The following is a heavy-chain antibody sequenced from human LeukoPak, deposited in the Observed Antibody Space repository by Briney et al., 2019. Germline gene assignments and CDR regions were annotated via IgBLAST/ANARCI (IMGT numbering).Heavy chain of an antibody. J-gene: IGHJ3*02. D-gene: IGHD3-22*01. Sequence: ASVKVSCKASGYTFTGYYMHWVRQAPGQGLEWMGWINPNSGGTNYAQKFQGRVTMTRDTSISTAYMELSRLRSDDTAVYYCARRSLYYYDSTDAFDIWGQGTKVTVSS. CDR3: ARRSLYYYDSTDAFDI. CDR1: GYTFTGYY. V-gene: IGHV1-2*02. CDR2: INPNSGGT.